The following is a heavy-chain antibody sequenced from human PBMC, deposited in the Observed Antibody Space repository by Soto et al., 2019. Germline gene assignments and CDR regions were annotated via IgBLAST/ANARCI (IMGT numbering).Heavy chain of an antibody. V-gene: IGHV3-30*18. J-gene: IGHJ4*02. CDR3: AKDRGEVDYYDSSGYYYLFQSPPDC. Sequence: GGSLRLSCAASGFTFSSYGMHWVRQAPGKGLEWVAVISYDGSNKYYADSVKGRFTISRDNSKNTLYLQMNSLRAEDTAVYYCAKDRGEVDYYDSSGYYYLFQSPPDCWGQGTLVTVSS. D-gene: IGHD3-22*01. CDR1: GFTFSSYG. CDR2: ISYDGSNK.